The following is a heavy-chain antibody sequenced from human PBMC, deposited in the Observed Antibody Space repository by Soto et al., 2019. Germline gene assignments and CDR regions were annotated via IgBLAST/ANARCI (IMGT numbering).Heavy chain of an antibody. D-gene: IGHD3-10*01. V-gene: IGHV4-38-2*02. CDR1: GYSISSGYY. J-gene: IGHJ6*02. CDR3: ARDAMVRGPIGPSAYYYYYGMDV. CDR2: IYHSGST. Sequence: PETLSLTCAVSGYSISSGYYWGWIRQPPGKGLEWIGSIYHSGSTYYNPSLKSRVTISVDTSKNQFSLKLSSVTAADTAVYYCARDAMVRGPIGPSAYYYYYGMDVWGQGTTVTVSS.